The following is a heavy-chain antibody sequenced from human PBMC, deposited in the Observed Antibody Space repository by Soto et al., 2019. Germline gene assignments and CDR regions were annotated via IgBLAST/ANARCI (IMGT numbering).Heavy chain of an antibody. CDR3: ARESGYRYYYGLAV. D-gene: IGHD5-12*01. CDR2: ICYSGTT. V-gene: IGHV4-59*12. Sequence: SETLSLTCTVSGGSIRSYCWTWIRQPPGEGLEWIGCICYSGTTNYNPSLKSRVIISIDTYKNQFSLKLSSVTAADTAVYYCARESGYRYYYGLAVWGQGTTVTVSS. CDR1: GGSIRSYC. J-gene: IGHJ6*02.